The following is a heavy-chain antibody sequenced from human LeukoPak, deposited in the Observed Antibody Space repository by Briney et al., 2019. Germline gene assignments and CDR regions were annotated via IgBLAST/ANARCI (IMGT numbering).Heavy chain of an antibody. J-gene: IGHJ4*02. Sequence: PGRSLRLSCAASGFTFSSYAMHWVRQAPGKGLEWVAVISYDGSNKYYADSVKGRFTISRDNSKNTLYLQMNSLRAEDTAVYYCAKGSGVVIAPFDYWGQGTLVTVSS. D-gene: IGHD3-3*01. V-gene: IGHV3-30-3*01. CDR1: GFTFSSYA. CDR3: AKGSGVVIAPFDY. CDR2: ISYDGSNK.